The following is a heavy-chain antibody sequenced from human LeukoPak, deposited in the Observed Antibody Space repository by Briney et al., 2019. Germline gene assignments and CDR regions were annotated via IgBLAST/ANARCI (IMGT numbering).Heavy chain of an antibody. CDR2: IIPILGIA. Sequence: SVNVCCTASGGTFSSYAISWVRQAPGQGLESMGRIIPILGIANYAQKFQGRVTITADKSTSTAYMELSSLRSEDTAVYYCARDVTTVTTYPNYYYYGMDAWGQGTTVTVSS. J-gene: IGHJ6*02. D-gene: IGHD4-11*01. V-gene: IGHV1-69*04. CDR1: GGTFSSYA. CDR3: ARDVTTVTTYPNYYYYGMDA.